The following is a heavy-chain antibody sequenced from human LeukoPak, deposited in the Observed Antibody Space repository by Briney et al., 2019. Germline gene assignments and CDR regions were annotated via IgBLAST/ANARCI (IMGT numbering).Heavy chain of an antibody. D-gene: IGHD2-2*01. J-gene: IGHJ4*02. CDR2: LSGSGAST. Sequence: PGGSLRLSCAGSGFTFSSYAMSWVSQAPGKGLEWVSALSGSGASTYYADSVKGRFTISRDNSKNTLYLQMNSLRAEDTAIYYCAKDIVVVPAATALWDYWGQGTLVTVSS. V-gene: IGHV3-23*01. CDR3: AKDIVVVPAATALWDY. CDR1: GFTFSSYA.